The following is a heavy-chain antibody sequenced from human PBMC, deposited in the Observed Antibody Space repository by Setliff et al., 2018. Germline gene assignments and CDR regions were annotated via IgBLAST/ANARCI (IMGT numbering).Heavy chain of an antibody. CDR1: GGTFSSYA. V-gene: IGHV1-69*05. Sequence: VASVKVSCKASGGTFSSYAISWVRQAPGQGPEWMGGIIPIFGTANYAQKFQGRVTITTDESTSTAYMELSSLRSEDTAVYYCVRGNYYDSSGYSVDYWGQGTLVTVSS. CDR2: IIPIFGTA. CDR3: VRGNYYDSSGYSVDY. D-gene: IGHD3-22*01. J-gene: IGHJ4*02.